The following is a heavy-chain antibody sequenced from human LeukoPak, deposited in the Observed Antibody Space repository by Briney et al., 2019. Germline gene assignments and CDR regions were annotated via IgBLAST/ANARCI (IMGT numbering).Heavy chain of an antibody. CDR3: ARDASAGTPEYFQH. Sequence: SVKVSCKASGGTFSSYAISGVRQAPGQGLEWMGRIIPIFGIANYAQKFQGRVTITADKSTSTAYMELSSLRSEDTAVYYCARDASAGTPEYFQHWGQGTLVTVSS. J-gene: IGHJ1*01. V-gene: IGHV1-69*04. CDR2: IIPIFGIA. CDR1: GGTFSSYA. D-gene: IGHD6-19*01.